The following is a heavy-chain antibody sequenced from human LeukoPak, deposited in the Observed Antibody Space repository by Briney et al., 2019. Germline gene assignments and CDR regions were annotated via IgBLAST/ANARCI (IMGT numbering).Heavy chain of an antibody. CDR1: GGSISSYY. CDR2: TYTSGST. J-gene: IGHJ4*02. Sequence: SETLSLTCTVSGGSISSYYWSWIRQPPGKGLEWIGYTYTSGSTNYNPSLKSRVTISVDTSKNQFSLKLSSVTAADTAVYYCARRFDYWGQGTLVTVSS. D-gene: IGHD3-3*01. V-gene: IGHV4-4*09. CDR3: ARRFDY.